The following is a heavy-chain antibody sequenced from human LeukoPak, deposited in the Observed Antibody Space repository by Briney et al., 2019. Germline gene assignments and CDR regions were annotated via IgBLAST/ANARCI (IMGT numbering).Heavy chain of an antibody. CDR3: ARGWGPAYCGGDCHRHFDY. J-gene: IGHJ4*02. V-gene: IGHV4-30-4*07. CDR1: GGSISSGGYS. D-gene: IGHD2-21*02. CDR2: IYNSGST. Sequence: PSETLSLTCAVSGGSISSGGYSWNWIRQPPGKGLEWIGYIYNSGSTSYNPSLKSRVSLSVDTSKNLFSLTLSSMTAADTAVYYCARGWGPAYCGGDCHRHFDYWGQGTLVTVSS.